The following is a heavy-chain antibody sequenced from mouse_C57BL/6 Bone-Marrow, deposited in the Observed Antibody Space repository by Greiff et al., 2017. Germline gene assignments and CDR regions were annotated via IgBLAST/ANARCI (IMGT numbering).Heavy chain of an antibody. CDR3: ARWNPWFAY. Sequence: LVESGAELVRPGTSVKVSCKASGYAFTNYLIEWVKQRPGQGLEWIGVINPGSGGTNYNEKFKGKATLTADKSSSTAYMQLSSLTSEDSAVYFCARWNPWFAYWGQGTLVTVSA. J-gene: IGHJ3*01. CDR1: GYAFTNYL. V-gene: IGHV1-54*01. CDR2: INPGSGGT.